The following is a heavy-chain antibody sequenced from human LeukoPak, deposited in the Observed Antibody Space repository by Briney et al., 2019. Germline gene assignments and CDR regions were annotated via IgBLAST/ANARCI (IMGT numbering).Heavy chain of an antibody. CDR3: ARSGKAVAGRYYGMDV. D-gene: IGHD6-19*01. Sequence: GGSLRLSCAASGFTFSSYEMNRVRQAPGKGLEWVSYISSSGSTIYYADSVKGRFTISRDNAKNSLYLQMNSLRAEDTAVYYCARSGKAVAGRYYGMDVWGQGTTVTVSS. CDR1: GFTFSSYE. CDR2: ISSSGSTI. V-gene: IGHV3-48*03. J-gene: IGHJ6*02.